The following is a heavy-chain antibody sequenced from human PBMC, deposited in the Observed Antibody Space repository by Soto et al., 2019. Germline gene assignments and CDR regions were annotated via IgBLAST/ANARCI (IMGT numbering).Heavy chain of an antibody. V-gene: IGHV3-30-3*01. D-gene: IGHD6-19*01. J-gene: IGHJ4*02. CDR2: ISYDGSNK. Sequence: QVQLVESGGGVVQPGRSLRLSCAASGFTFSSYAMHWVRQAPGKGLEWVAVISYDGSNKYYADSVKGRFTISRDNSKNTLYLQMNSLRAEDTAVYYCARDGYSNGHDYWGQGTLVTVSS. CDR1: GFTFSSYA. CDR3: ARDGYSNGHDY.